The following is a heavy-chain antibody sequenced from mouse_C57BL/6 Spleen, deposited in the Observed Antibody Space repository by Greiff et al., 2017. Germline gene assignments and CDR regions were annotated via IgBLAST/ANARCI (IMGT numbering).Heavy chain of an antibody. CDR2: IYPGDGDT. CDR1: GYAFSSSW. Sequence: VQLQQSGPELVKPGASVKLSCKASGYAFSSSWMNWVKQRPGKGLEWIGRIYPGDGDTNYNEKFKGKATLTADKSSSTAYMQLSSLTSEDSAVYFCARRANSDGWGTGTTVTVSS. D-gene: IGHD3-1*01. CDR3: ARRANSDG. J-gene: IGHJ1*03. V-gene: IGHV1-82*01.